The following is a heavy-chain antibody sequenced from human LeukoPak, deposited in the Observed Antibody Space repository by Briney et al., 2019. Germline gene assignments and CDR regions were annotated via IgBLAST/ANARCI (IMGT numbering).Heavy chain of an antibody. V-gene: IGHV3-48*03. D-gene: IGHD3-10*02. CDR1: GFTFSSYE. CDR2: ISSSGSTI. CDR3: AELGITMIGGV. Sequence: GGSLRLSCAASGFTFSSYEMNWVRQAPGKGLEWVSYISSSGSTIYYADSVKGRFTISRDNAKNSLYLQMNSLRAEDTPVYYCAELGITMIGGVWGKGTTVTISS. J-gene: IGHJ6*04.